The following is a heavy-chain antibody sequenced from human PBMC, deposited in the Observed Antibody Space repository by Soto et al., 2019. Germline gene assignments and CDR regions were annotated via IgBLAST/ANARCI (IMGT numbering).Heavy chain of an antibody. CDR3: AGAYSFNYAFDY. CDR2: IFSAGMT. V-gene: IGHV3-53*01. Sequence: GGSLRLSCTPSGFTVKGNYVGCARQASGKGMEWVSIIFSAGMTYYTDSVKGRFTVSKDISKNTLSLQMNSLRADDTAVYFCAGAYSFNYAFDYWGLGTPVTVSS. CDR1: GFTVKGNY. J-gene: IGHJ4*02. D-gene: IGHD3-16*01.